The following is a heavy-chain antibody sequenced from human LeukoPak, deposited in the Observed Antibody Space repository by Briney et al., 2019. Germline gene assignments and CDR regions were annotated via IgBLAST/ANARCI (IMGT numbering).Heavy chain of an antibody. Sequence: GGCVRLSCAASGYTFSGYAILWARQAPGKGLEWVAVISYDGSNKYYADSVKGRFTISRDHSKNTLYLQMNSLRAEHRAVYYCARGGGIYSYGRYYFDYWGQGTLVTVSS. CDR1: GYTFSGYA. CDR2: ISYDGSNK. J-gene: IGHJ4*02. CDR3: ARGGGIYSYGRYYFDY. V-gene: IGHV3-30-3*01. D-gene: IGHD5-18*01.